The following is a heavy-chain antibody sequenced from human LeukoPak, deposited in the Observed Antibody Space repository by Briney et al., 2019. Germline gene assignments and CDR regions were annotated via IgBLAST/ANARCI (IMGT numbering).Heavy chain of an antibody. CDR1: GYTFTSYY. D-gene: IGHD5-12*01. CDR3: AREKGGYSGYDWGSYYYYGMDV. Sequence: ASVKVSCKASGYTFTSYYMHWVRQAPGQGLEWMGIINPSGGSTSYAQKFQGRVTMTRDTSTSTVYMELSSLRSEDTAVYYCAREKGGYSGYDWGSYYYYGMDVWGQGTTVTVSS. CDR2: INPSGGST. V-gene: IGHV1-46*01. J-gene: IGHJ6*02.